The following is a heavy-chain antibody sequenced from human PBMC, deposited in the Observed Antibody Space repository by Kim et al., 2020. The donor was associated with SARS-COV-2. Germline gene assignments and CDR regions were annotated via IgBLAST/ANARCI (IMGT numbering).Heavy chain of an antibody. CDR3: ARGISITFGGVIVQDYGMDV. D-gene: IGHD3-16*02. CDR1: GYTFTGYY. V-gene: IGHV1-2*06. CDR2: INPNSGGT. J-gene: IGHJ6*02. Sequence: ASVKVSCKASGYTFTGYYMHWVRQAPGQGLEWMGRINPNSGGTNYAQKFQGRVTMTRDTSISTAYMELSRLRSDDTAVYYCARGISITFGGVIVQDYGMDVWGQGTTVTVSS.